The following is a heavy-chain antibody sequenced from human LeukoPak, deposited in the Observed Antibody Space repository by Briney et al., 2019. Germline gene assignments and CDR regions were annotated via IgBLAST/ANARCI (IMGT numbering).Heavy chain of an antibody. CDR1: GFTFRHYW. V-gene: IGHV3-7*01. CDR2: INQDGSEK. CDR3: AKTISGGYIG. J-gene: IGHJ4*02. Sequence: GGSLRLSCAASGFTFRHYWMTWVRQAPGKGLEWEANINQDGSEKHHVDSVEGRFTISRDNAENSLYLQMNSLRVEDTAVYYCAKTISGGYIGWGQGTLVTVSS. D-gene: IGHD6-25*01.